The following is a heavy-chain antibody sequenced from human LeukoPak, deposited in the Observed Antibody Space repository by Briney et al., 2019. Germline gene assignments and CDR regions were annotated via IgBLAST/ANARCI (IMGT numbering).Heavy chain of an antibody. CDR3: ARESTKGPYLYWYFDL. CDR2: ISSSSSYI. Sequence: GGSLRLSCAASGFTFSSYSMNWVRQAPEKGPEWVSSISSSSSYIYYGDSMKGRFTISRDNAKNSLYLQMNSLRAEDTAVYYCARESTKGPYLYWYFDLWSRGTLVTVSS. J-gene: IGHJ2*01. CDR1: GFTFSSYS. D-gene: IGHD1/OR15-1a*01. V-gene: IGHV3-21*06.